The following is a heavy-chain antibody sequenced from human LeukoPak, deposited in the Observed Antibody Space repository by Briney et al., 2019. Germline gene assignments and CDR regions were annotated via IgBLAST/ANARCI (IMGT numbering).Heavy chain of an antibody. Sequence: PSETLSLTCTVSGGPISSYYWSWIRQPPGKGLEWIGYIYYSGSTNYNPSLKSRVTISVDTSKNQFSLKLSSVTAADTAVYYCARVLSRFWGNFDYWGRGALVTASS. CDR1: GGPISSYY. V-gene: IGHV4-59*01. CDR2: IYYSGST. D-gene: IGHD2/OR15-2a*01. CDR3: ARVLSRFWGNFDY. J-gene: IGHJ4*02.